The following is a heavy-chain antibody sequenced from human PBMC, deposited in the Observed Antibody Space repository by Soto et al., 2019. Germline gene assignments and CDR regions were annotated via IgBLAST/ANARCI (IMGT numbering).Heavy chain of an antibody. Sequence: QVQLQQWGAGMLTPSDTLSLTCGVYGGAFNSYYWTWVRQIPGKGLEWIGQKEYCGSTTYNPSLEGRVSISLVLIRKRFSLGLSSMTAAETGTCYCARGHTMSSNFYSLAVWGRGTMVSVSS. V-gene: IGHV4-34*01. D-gene: IGHD3-3*01. CDR1: GGAFNSYY. CDR3: ARGHTMSSNFYSLAV. J-gene: IGHJ6*03. CDR2: KEYCGST.